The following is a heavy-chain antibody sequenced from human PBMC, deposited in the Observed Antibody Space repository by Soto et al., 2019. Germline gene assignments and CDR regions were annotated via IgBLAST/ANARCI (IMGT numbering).Heavy chain of an antibody. J-gene: IGHJ4*02. CDR3: AKLDHRQNIAARDY. V-gene: IGHV3-23*01. CDR2: ISGSGGST. Sequence: EVQLLESGGGLVQPGGSLRLSCAASGFTFSSYAMSWVRQAPGKGLEWVSAISGSGGSTYYADSVKGRFTISRDNSKNTRYLQMNSLRAEDTAVYYCAKLDHRQNIAARDYWGQGTLVTVSS. D-gene: IGHD6-6*01. CDR1: GFTFSSYA.